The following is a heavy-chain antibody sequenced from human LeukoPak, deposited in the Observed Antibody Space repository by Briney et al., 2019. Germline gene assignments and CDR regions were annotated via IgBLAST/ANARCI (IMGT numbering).Heavy chain of an antibody. CDR1: GGSISSYY. J-gene: IGHJ3*02. D-gene: IGHD4-17*01. V-gene: IGHV4-59*01. CDR3: ARGAGTTVTTKGAFDI. Sequence: SETLSLTCTVSGGSISSYYWSWIRQPPGKGLEWIGYIYYSGSTNYNPSLKSRVTISVDTSKNQFSLKLSSVTAADTAVYYCARGAGTTVTTKGAFDIWGQGTMVTVSS. CDR2: IYYSGST.